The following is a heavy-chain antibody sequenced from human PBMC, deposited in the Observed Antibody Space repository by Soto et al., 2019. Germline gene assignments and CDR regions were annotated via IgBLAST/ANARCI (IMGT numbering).Heavy chain of an antibody. CDR3: ARRELEPTNNDAFHI. CDR2: IYYSGST. CDR1: GGSISSSNHY. Sequence: QLQLQESGPGLVKPSKTLSLTCAVSGGSISSSNHYWDWIRQPPGKGPEWIGRIYYSGSTYYNPSLKSRVTISVDTSKNQFSLKLSSVTAADTAVYYCARRELEPTNNDAFHIWGQGTMVTVSS. D-gene: IGHD1-1*01. J-gene: IGHJ3*02. V-gene: IGHV4-39*01.